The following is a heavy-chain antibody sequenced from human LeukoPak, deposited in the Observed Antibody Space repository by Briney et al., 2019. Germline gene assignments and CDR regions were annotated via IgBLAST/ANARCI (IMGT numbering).Heavy chain of an antibody. CDR3: ARGGSMVRGVYNWFDP. D-gene: IGHD3-10*01. Sequence: PSQTLSLTCTVSGGSISSGGYYWSWIRQPPGKGLEWIGYIYYSGSTNYNPSLKSRVTIPVDTSKNQFSLKLSSVTAADTAVYYCARGGSMVRGVYNWFDPWGQGTLVTVSS. CDR2: IYYSGST. V-gene: IGHV4-61*08. CDR1: GGSISSGGYY. J-gene: IGHJ5*02.